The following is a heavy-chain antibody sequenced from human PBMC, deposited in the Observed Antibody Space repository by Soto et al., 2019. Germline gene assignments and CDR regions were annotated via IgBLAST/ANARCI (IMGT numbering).Heavy chain of an antibody. CDR3: ARDLWGYCGTDCYPLDV. Sequence: PSETLSLTCAVSGDSISSTFWWTWVRQPPGKGLEWIGYMYNTGSTVYNPSFKSRVTISVDTSKNQFSLKLNSVTAADTAVYYCARDLWGYCGTDCYPLDVWGQGTTVTVSS. J-gene: IGHJ6*02. V-gene: IGHV4-4*02. D-gene: IGHD2-21*02. CDR1: GDSISSTFW. CDR2: MYNTGST.